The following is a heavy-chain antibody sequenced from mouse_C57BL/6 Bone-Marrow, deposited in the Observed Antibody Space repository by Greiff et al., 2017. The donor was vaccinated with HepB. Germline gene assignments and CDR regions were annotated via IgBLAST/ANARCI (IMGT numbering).Heavy chain of an antibody. CDR3: TRDRPYYYGSSWYFDV. D-gene: IGHD1-1*01. V-gene: IGHV5-9-1*02. CDR1: GFTFSSYA. Sequence: DVHLVESGEGLVKPGGSLKLSCAASGFTFSSYAMSWVRQTPEKRLEWVAYISSGGDYIYYADTVKGRFTISRDNARNTLYLQMSRLKSEDTAMYYCTRDRPYYYGSSWYFDVWGTGTTVTVSS. J-gene: IGHJ1*03. CDR2: ISSGGDYI.